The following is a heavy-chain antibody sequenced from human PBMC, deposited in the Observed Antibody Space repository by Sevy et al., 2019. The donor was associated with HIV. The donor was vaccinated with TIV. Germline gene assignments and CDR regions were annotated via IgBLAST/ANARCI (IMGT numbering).Heavy chain of an antibody. D-gene: IGHD3-16*02. CDR3: AKDLGDYVWGTFREN. CDR2: ISGSGGST. J-gene: IGHJ4*02. Sequence: GGSLRLSCAASGFTFSSCAMTWVRQAPGKGLEWVSAISGSGGSTYYAGSVKGRLTISRDNSKNTLYLQMNSVRVEDTAVYYCAKDLGDYVWGTFRENWGQGTLVTVSS. V-gene: IGHV3-23*01. CDR1: GFTFSSCA.